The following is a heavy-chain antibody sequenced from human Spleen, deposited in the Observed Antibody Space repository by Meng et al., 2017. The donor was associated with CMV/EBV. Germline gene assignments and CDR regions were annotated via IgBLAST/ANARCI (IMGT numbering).Heavy chain of an antibody. Sequence: GSLRLSCAVYGGSFSGYYWCWIRQPPGKGLEWIGEINHSGSTNYNPSLKSRVTISVDTSKNQFSLKLSSVTAADTAVYYCARGLGIQLWLRGRYDYWGQGTLVTVSS. V-gene: IGHV4-34*01. CDR2: INHSGST. J-gene: IGHJ4*02. D-gene: IGHD5-18*01. CDR3: ARGLGIQLWLRGRYDY. CDR1: GGSFSGYY.